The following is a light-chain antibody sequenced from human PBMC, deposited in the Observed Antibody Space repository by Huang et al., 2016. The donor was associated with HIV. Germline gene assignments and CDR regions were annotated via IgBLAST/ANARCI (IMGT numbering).Light chain of an antibody. J-gene: IGKJ2*01. Sequence: DIQMTQSPSSLSASVGDTVTISCRASQAIMSYVSWYQQRPGRAPRLLISAGSRLQGGVASRFSGTGSGTEFTLTITSLQPEDFVTYHCQQSYSTPYTFGQGTKLEIK. CDR1: QAIMSY. V-gene: IGKV1-39*01. CDR3: QQSYSTPYT. CDR2: AGS.